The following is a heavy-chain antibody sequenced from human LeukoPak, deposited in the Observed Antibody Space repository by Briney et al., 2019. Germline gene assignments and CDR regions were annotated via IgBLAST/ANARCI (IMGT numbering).Heavy chain of an antibody. CDR1: GGSISSGGYY. D-gene: IGHD4-23*01. Sequence: PSETLSLTCTVSGGSISSGGYYWSWIRQPPGKGLEWIGYIYHSGSTYYNPSLKSRVTISVDTSKNQFSLKLSSVTAADTAVYYCARDGWKNYGGKPFDYWGQGTLVTVSS. CDR2: IYHSGST. V-gene: IGHV4-30-2*01. J-gene: IGHJ4*02. CDR3: ARDGWKNYGGKPFDY.